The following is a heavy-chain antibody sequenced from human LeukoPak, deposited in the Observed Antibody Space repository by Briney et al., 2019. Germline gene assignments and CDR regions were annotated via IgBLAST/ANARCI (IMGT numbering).Heavy chain of an antibody. CDR3: ARVAGWIYYFDY. CDR2: IYSGGST. V-gene: IGHV3-53*01. Sequence: GGSLRLSCAASGFTVRSNYMSWVRQAPGKGLEWVSVIYSGGSTYYADSVKGRFTISRDNSKNTLYLQMNSLRAEDTAVYYCARVAGWIYYFDYWGQGTLVTVSS. CDR1: GFTVRSNY. D-gene: IGHD2-2*03. J-gene: IGHJ4*02.